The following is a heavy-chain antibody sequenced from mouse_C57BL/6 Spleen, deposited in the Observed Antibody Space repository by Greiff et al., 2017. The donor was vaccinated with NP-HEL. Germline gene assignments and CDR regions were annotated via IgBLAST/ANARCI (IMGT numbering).Heavy chain of an antibody. Sequence: QVQLKQPGTELVKPGASVKLSCKASGYTFTSYWMHWVKQRPGQGLGWIGNINPSNGGTNYNEKFKSKATLTVDKSSSTAYMQLSSLTSEDSAVYYCARKAIYYDYSFAYWGQGTLVTVSA. CDR2: INPSNGGT. J-gene: IGHJ3*01. CDR1: GYTFTSYW. V-gene: IGHV1-53*01. CDR3: ARKAIYYDYSFAY. D-gene: IGHD2-4*01.